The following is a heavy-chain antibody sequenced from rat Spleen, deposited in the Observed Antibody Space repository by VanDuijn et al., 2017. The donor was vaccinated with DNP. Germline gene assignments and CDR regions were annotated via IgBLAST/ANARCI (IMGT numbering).Heavy chain of an antibody. CDR2: VIYDGSKT. CDR1: GFTFSDYA. D-gene: IGHD3-8*01. J-gene: IGHJ2*01. CDR3: ATPVPARY. V-gene: IGHV5S10*01. Sequence: EVQLVESGGGLVQPGNSLKLSCTASGFTFSDYAMAWVRQSPKKGLEWIATVIYDGSKTYSRDSVKGRFTLSRDNAKNTLYLQMDSLRSEDTATYYCATPVPARYWGQGVMVTVSS.